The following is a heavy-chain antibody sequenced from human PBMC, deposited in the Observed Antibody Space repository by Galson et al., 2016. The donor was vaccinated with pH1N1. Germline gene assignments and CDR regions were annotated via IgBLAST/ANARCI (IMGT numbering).Heavy chain of an antibody. J-gene: IGHJ4*02. Sequence: SVKVSCKATGYRFIGYYIHWVRQAPGQGLEWLGVIDPRGGTTYAQKFHGRVTMTSDTSTNTVSLELSSLKSDDAAVYFCARDLARQHDSWGQGTLVTVSS. CDR1: GYRFIGYY. V-gene: IGHV1-46*01. CDR3: ARDLARQHDS. CDR2: IDPRGGT.